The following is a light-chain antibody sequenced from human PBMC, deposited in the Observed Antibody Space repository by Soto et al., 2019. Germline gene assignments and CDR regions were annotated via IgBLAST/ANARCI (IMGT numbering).Light chain of an antibody. CDR3: QQSYTTASIT. CDR2: AAS. J-gene: IGKJ5*01. V-gene: IGKV1-39*01. Sequence: DIQMTQSPSSLSASVGDRVTITCRASQSISRNLNWYQHKPGKAPKLLIYAASNLQNGVPSRFSGGGSGTEFTLSISSLQPEDFGTYYCQQSYTTASITFGQGTRLEIQ. CDR1: QSISRN.